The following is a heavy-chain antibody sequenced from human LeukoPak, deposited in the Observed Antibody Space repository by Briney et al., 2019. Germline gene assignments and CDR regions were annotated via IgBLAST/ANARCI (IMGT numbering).Heavy chain of an antibody. J-gene: IGHJ4*02. V-gene: IGHV1-2*02. CDR2: INPNSGGT. D-gene: IGHD6-19*01. CDR1: GYTFTSYY. Sequence: ASVKVSCKASGYTFTSYYMHWVRQAPGQGLEWMGWINPNSGGTNYAQKFQGRVTMTRDTSISTAYMELSRLRSDDTAVYYCARDRARIAVAGPRSPNYWGQGTLVTVSS. CDR3: ARDRARIAVAGPRSPNY.